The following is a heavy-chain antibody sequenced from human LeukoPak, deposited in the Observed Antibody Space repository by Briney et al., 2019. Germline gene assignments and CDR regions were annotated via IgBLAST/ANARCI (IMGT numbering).Heavy chain of an antibody. J-gene: IGHJ4*02. CDR2: INAGNGNT. CDR1: GFTFSXYA. CDR3: ASASDSSGYYYAY. Sequence: ASGFTFSXYAXHWVRQAPGQXXEXMGWINAGNGNTKYSQKFQGRVTITRDTSASTAYMELSSLRSEDTAVYYCASASDSSGYYYAYWGQGTLVTVSS. V-gene: IGHV1-3*01. D-gene: IGHD3-22*01.